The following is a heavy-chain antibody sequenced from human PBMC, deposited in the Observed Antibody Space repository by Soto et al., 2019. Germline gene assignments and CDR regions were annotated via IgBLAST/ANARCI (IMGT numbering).Heavy chain of an antibody. CDR1: GYTFTCYG. Sequence: QVQLVQSGAEVKKPGASVKVSCKASGYTFTCYGISWVRQAPGQGLEWMGWISAYNGNTNYAQKLQGRVTMTTDTSTSTAYMELRSLRSDDTAVYYCARREGGSGPYYYYYGMDVWGQGTTVTVSS. CDR2: ISAYNGNT. J-gene: IGHJ6*02. CDR3: ARREGGSGPYYYYYGMDV. D-gene: IGHD3-10*01. V-gene: IGHV1-18*01.